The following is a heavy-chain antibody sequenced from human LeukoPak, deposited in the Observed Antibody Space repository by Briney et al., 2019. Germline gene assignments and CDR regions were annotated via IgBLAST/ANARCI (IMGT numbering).Heavy chain of an antibody. CDR1: GGSISSYY. J-gene: IGHJ4*02. Sequence: SETLSLTCTVSGGSISSYYWSWIRQPPGKGPEWIGYIYYSGSTNYNPSLKSRVTISVDTSKNQFSLKLSSVTAADTAVYYCARSSGWYISGGLDYWGQGTLVTVSS. D-gene: IGHD6-19*01. CDR2: IYYSGST. CDR3: ARSSGWYISGGLDY. V-gene: IGHV4-59*01.